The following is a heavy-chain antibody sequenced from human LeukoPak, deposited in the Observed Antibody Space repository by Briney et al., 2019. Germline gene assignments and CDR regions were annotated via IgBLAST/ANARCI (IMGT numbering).Heavy chain of an antibody. CDR3: ARRTENWSYFDY. V-gene: IGHV4-30-4*01. Sequence: PSETLSLTCTVSGGSISSGDYYWSWIRQPPGKGLEWIGYIYYSGSTYYNPSLKSRVTISVDTSKNQFSLKLSSVTAADTAVYYCARRTENWSYFDYWGQGTLVTVSS. J-gene: IGHJ4*02. CDR2: IYYSGST. CDR1: GGSISSGDYY. D-gene: IGHD1-1*01.